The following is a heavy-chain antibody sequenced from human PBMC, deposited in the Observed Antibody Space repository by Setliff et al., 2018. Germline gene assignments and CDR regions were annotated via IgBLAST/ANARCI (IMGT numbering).Heavy chain of an antibody. D-gene: IGHD3-22*01. J-gene: IGHJ4*02. CDR1: GGPLNSYS. Sequence: GASVKVSCKASGGPLNSYSFSWVRQAPGQGLEWMGRIIPVLDITRYSQKFQGRVTITADKSTGIIYMELTSLRSYDTAVYYCARHPPPPNYFDIGALDSWGQGTLVTVSS. V-gene: IGHV1-69*02. CDR2: IIPVLDIT. CDR3: ARHPPPPNYFDIGALDS.